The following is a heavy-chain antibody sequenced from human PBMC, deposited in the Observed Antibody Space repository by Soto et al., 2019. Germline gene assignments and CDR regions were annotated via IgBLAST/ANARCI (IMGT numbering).Heavy chain of an antibody. Sequence: SCAASGFTFSSYAMHWVRQAPGKGLEWVAVISYDGSDKYYADSVKGRFTISRDNSKNTLYLQMNSLRAEDTAVYYCARVKTTVNWFDPWGQGTLVTVSS. V-gene: IGHV3-30-3*01. CDR1: GFTFSSYA. CDR2: ISYDGSDK. CDR3: ARVKTTVNWFDP. D-gene: IGHD4-4*01. J-gene: IGHJ5*02.